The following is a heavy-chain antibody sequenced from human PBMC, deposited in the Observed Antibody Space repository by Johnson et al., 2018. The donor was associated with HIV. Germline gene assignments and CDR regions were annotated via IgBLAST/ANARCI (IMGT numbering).Heavy chain of an antibody. J-gene: IGHJ3*02. CDR2: INCNGGST. Sequence: VQLVESGGGVVRPGGSLRLSCAASGFTFDDYGMSWVRQAPGKGLEWVSGINCNGGSTGYADSVKGRFTISRDNAKNSLYLQMNSLRAEDTAVYYCASGRSYYLGGAFDIWGQGTIVTVSS. V-gene: IGHV3-20*04. CDR1: GFTFDDYG. CDR3: ASGRSYYLGGAFDI. D-gene: IGHD1-26*01.